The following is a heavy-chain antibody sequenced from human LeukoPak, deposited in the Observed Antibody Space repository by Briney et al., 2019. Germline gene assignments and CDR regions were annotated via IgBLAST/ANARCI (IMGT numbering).Heavy chain of an antibody. Sequence: GGSLRLSCAASGFTFSSYAMGWVRQAPGKGLEWVSAISGSGGSTYYADSVKGRFTISRDNSKNTLYLQMNSLRAEDTALYYCARDRGYSYGQNDYWGQGTLVTVSS. V-gene: IGHV3-23*01. J-gene: IGHJ4*02. CDR2: ISGSGGST. CDR3: ARDRGYSYGQNDY. CDR1: GFTFSSYA. D-gene: IGHD5-18*01.